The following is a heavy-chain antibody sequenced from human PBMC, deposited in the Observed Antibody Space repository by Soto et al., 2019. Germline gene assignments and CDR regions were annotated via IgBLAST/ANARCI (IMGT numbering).Heavy chain of an antibody. CDR3: ARDHRSEYYYYYYGMDV. V-gene: IGHV3-11*06. CDR1: GFTFSDYY. CDR2: ISSSSSYT. Sequence: QVQLVESGGGLVKPGGSLRLSCAASGFTFSDYYMSWIRQAPGKGLEWVSYISSSSSYTNYADSVKGRFTISRDNAKNSLNLQMNSLRAEDTAVYYCARDHRSEYYYYYYGMDVWGQGTTVTVSS. J-gene: IGHJ6*02.